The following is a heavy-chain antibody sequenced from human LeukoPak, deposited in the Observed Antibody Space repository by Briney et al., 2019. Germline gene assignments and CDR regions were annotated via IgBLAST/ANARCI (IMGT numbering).Heavy chain of an antibody. V-gene: IGHV4-4*07. CDR1: GGSISAYH. J-gene: IGHJ5*02. CDR2: IYTSGST. Sequence: PSETLSLTCSVSGGSISAYHWACIRQPAGKGLEWIGRIYTSGSTDYNPSLKSRVTISVDTSKDQFSLKLASLTAADTAVYYCARGGANYRNYGWFVPWGQGTLVTVSS. CDR3: ARGGANYRNYGWFVP. D-gene: IGHD4-11*01.